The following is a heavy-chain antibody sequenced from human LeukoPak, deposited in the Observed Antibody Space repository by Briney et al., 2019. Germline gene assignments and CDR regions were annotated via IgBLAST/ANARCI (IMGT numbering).Heavy chain of an antibody. V-gene: IGHV4-59*01. D-gene: IGHD6-13*01. Sequence: ASETLSLTCTVYGGSISIYYWSWIRQPPGKGLEWIGYTYYSGSTNYNPSLKSRFTISVDTSKNQFSLKLSSVTAADTAVYYCAREASWFSSSWYFDYWGQGTLVTVSS. CDR2: TYYSGST. CDR3: AREASWFSSSWYFDY. CDR1: GGSISIYY. J-gene: IGHJ4*02.